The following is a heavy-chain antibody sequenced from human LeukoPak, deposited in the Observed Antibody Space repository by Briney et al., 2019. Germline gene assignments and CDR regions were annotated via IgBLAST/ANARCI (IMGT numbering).Heavy chain of an antibody. CDR1: GGSISSSSYY. V-gene: IGHV4-39*01. CDR3: AAQIYGDFADY. J-gene: IGHJ4*02. Sequence: SETLSLTCTVSGGSISSSSYYWGWIRQPPGKGLEYIGTISYSGTTYYNPSLKSRVTISLDRSKNQFSLKLTSVTAADTAAYYCAAQIYGDFADYWGQGTLVTVSS. D-gene: IGHD4-17*01. CDR2: ISYSGTT.